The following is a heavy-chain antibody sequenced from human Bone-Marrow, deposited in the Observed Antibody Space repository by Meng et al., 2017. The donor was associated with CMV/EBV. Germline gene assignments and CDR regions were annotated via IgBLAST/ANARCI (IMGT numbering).Heavy chain of an antibody. J-gene: IGHJ4*02. V-gene: IGHV3-30*02. CDR2: IRYDGSNK. Sequence: GESLKISCAASGFTFSSYGMRWVRQAPGKGLEWVAFIRYDGSNKYYADSVKGRFTISRDNSKNTLYLQMNSLRAEDTAVYYCAKDRNPKTYYDFWSGSEGFDYWGQGTLVTVSS. D-gene: IGHD3-3*01. CDR3: AKDRNPKTYYDFWSGSEGFDY. CDR1: GFTFSSYG.